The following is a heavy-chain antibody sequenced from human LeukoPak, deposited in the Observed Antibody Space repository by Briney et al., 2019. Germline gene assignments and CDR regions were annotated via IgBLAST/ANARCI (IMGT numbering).Heavy chain of an antibody. J-gene: IGHJ3*02. V-gene: IGHV1-8*03. CDR2: MNPNSGNT. D-gene: IGHD3-22*01. Sequence: ASVKVSYKASGYTFTSYDINWVRQATGQGLEWMGWMNPNSGNTGYAQKFQGRVTITRNTSISTAYMELSSLRSEDTAVYYCARGPYYYDSSSRRQFDIWGQGTMVTVPS. CDR3: ARGPYYYDSSSRRQFDI. CDR1: GYTFTSYD.